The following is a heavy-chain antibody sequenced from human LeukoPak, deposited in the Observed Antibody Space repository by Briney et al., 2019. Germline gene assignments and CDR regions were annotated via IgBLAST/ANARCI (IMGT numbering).Heavy chain of an antibody. D-gene: IGHD1-1*01. V-gene: IGHV3-13*01. J-gene: IGHJ4*02. Sequence: LSGGSLRLSCAASGFTFSDYDMHWVRQATGKGLEWVSAIGTAGDIYYTGSVKGRFTISRENAKNSLYLQMNSLRAGGTAVYYCARVAKERVGGVYYFDYWGQGTLVTVSS. CDR3: ARVAKERVGGVYYFDY. CDR2: IGTAGDI. CDR1: GFTFSDYD.